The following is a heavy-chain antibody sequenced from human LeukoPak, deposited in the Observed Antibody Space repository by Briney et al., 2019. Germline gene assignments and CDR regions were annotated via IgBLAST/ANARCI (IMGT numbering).Heavy chain of an antibody. CDR2: INHSGST. V-gene: IGHV4-34*01. Sequence: PGGSLRLSCAASGFTFDDYGMSWIRQPPGKGLEWIGEINHSGSTNYNPSLKSRVTISVDTSKNQFSLKLSSVTAADTAVYYCARGGSGYSYGPYYYYGMDVWGQGTTVTVSS. CDR3: ARGGSGYSYGPYYYYGMDV. D-gene: IGHD5-18*01. J-gene: IGHJ6*02. CDR1: GFTFDDYG.